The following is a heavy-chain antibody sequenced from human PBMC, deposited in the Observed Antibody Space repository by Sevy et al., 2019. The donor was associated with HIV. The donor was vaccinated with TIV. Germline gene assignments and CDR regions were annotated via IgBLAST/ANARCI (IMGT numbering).Heavy chain of an antibody. V-gene: IGHV3-11*01. CDR3: ARTRGRYSTSSRYYFDY. J-gene: IGHJ4*02. CDR1: GFIFSDYY. Sequence: GGSLRLSCATSGFIFSDYYMSWVRQAPGKGLEWVSYMSNSGTTIHYADSVKGRFTISRDNGKNSLYLQMNSLRAEDTAVYHCARTRGRYSTSSRYYFDYWGQGILVTVSS. D-gene: IGHD2-8*01. CDR2: MSNSGTTI.